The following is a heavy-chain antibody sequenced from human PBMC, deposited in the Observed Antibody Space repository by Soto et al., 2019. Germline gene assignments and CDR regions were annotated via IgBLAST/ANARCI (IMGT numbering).Heavy chain of an antibody. J-gene: IGHJ4*01. D-gene: IGHD4-4*01. Sequence: QVQLVQSGAEVKKPGCSVKVSCKASGGTFSSYAFSWVRLAPGLGLEWMGGIIRIFHTATYAQKFQGRVTITTDESTSTAYMELISLTSDDTAVYYCVHRRDDYNSSFFDYWGHRTLVTVSS. CDR1: GGTFSSYA. CDR3: VHRRDDYNSSFFDY. CDR2: IIRIFHTA. V-gene: IGHV1-69*01.